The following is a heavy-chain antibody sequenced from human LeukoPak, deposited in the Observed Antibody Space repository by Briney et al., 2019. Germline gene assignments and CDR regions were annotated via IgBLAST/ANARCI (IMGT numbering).Heavy chain of an antibody. CDR2: ISYDGSNK. Sequence: PGRSLRLSCAASGFTFSSYGMHWVRQAPGKGLEWVAVISYDGSNKYYADSVKGRFTISRDNSKNTLYLQINSLRAEDTAVYYCAKVGHRYCSSTSCYGFSYFDYWGQGTLVTVSS. J-gene: IGHJ4*02. V-gene: IGHV3-30*18. CDR3: AKVGHRYCSSTSCYGFSYFDY. D-gene: IGHD2-2*01. CDR1: GFTFSSYG.